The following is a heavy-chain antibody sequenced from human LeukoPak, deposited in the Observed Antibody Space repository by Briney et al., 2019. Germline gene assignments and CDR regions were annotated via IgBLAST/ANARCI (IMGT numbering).Heavy chain of an antibody. J-gene: IGHJ6*02. CDR2: ISYEGSNK. CDR3: ATGGYYTNGVCYTYYYYYGMDV. D-gene: IGHD2-8*01. V-gene: IGHV3-30*03. CDR1: GFTFSSYG. Sequence: GGSLRLSCAASGFTFSSYGMDWGRQAPGKGLEWVAVISYEGSNKYYADSVEGRFTISRDNSKNTLYLQMNSLRAEDTAVYYCATGGYYTNGVCYTYYYYYGMDVWGQGTTVTVSS.